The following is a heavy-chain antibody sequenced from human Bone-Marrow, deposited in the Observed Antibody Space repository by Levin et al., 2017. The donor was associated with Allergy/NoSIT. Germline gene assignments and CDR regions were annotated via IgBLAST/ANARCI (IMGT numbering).Heavy chain of an antibody. Sequence: SCVASGFVFSDYAMHWVRQTPAKGLEWVAFISYDGSITDYADSVKGRFTVSRDTSTKTLYLQMNTLRTDDTGVYFCAKERHNSGSTDAYDIWGQGTKATVSS. CDR2: ISYDGSIT. J-gene: IGHJ3*02. D-gene: IGHD3-10*01. V-gene: IGHV3-30*18. CDR3: AKERHNSGSTDAYDI. CDR1: GFVFSDYA.